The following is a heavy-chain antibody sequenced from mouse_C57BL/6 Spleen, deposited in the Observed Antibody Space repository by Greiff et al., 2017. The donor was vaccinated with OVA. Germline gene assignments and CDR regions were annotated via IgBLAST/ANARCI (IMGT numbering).Heavy chain of an antibody. Sequence: QVQLQQSGAELVRPGTSVKLSCKASGYTFTSYWMHWVKQRPGQGLEWIGVIDPSDSYTNYNQKFKGKATLTVDTSSSTAYMQLSSLTSEDSAVYYCARLYGNYDWFAYWGQGTLVTVSA. CDR1: GYTFTSYW. CDR3: ARLYGNYDWFAY. D-gene: IGHD2-1*01. J-gene: IGHJ3*01. V-gene: IGHV1-59*01. CDR2: IDPSDSYT.